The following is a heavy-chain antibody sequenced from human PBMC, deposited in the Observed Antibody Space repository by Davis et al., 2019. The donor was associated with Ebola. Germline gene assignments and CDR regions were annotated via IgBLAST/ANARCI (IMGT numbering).Heavy chain of an antibody. CDR3: AKGGWELLSSFDS. CDR2: ISGNGGDT. V-gene: IGHV3-23*01. Sequence: PGGSLRLSCAASGFVFRNHAMSWVRQAPGKGLEWVSSISGNGGDTYHADSVRGRFTISRDNSEKTLYLQLNSLRADDTAVYFCAKGGWELLSSFDSWGQGTLVTVSS. J-gene: IGHJ5*01. CDR1: GFVFRNHA. D-gene: IGHD1-26*01.